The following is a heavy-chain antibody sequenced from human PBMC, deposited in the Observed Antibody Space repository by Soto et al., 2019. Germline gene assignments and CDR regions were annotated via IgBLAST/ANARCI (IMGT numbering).Heavy chain of an antibody. CDR1: GFTFSSYD. Sequence: PGGSLRLSCAASGFTFSSYDMHWVRQTTGKGLEWVSSIATAGDTYYPGSVKGRFTISRENAKNSFYLQMNSLRAEDTVVYYCAREYILTGYWYFDLWGRGTLVTVSS. V-gene: IGHV3-13*01. CDR3: AREYILTGYWYFDL. J-gene: IGHJ2*01. D-gene: IGHD3-9*01. CDR2: IATAGDT.